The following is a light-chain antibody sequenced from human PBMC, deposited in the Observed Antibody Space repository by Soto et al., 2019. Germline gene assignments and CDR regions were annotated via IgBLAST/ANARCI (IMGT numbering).Light chain of an antibody. Sequence: ILMAQSPCTLSVAPGESATLSCRASQSVSSNLAWYQQKPGQAPRLLIYDTSTRATGVPARFSGSRSGTEFTLTIYSLQSEDFAVYYCQRYNTWPLTFGGGTRLEIK. V-gene: IGKV3-15*01. J-gene: IGKJ5*01. CDR2: DTS. CDR1: QSVSSN. CDR3: QRYNTWPLT.